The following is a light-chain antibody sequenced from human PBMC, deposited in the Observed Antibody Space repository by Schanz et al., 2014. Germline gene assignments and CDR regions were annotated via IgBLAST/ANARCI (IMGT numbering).Light chain of an antibody. CDR3: SSFTSSSSWL. V-gene: IGLV2-14*02. CDR1: TSDVGSYNL. J-gene: IGLJ2*01. Sequence: QSALTQPASVSGSPGQSITISCTGTTSDVGSYNLVSWYQQHPGKAPKLIIYEGSKRPSGVSNRFSGSKSGNTASLTISGLQAEDEADYYCSSFTSSSSWLFGGGTKLTVL. CDR2: EGS.